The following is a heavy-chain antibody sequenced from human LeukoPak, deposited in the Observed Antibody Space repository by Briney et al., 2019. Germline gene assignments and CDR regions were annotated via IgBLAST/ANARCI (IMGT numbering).Heavy chain of an antibody. CDR3: ARDYSG. D-gene: IGHD1-26*01. CDR1: GFTFSDHY. Sequence: GGSLRLSCAASGFTFSDHYMDWVRQAPGKGLEWLANIKQDGTEKNYLNSVKGRFTISGDNAKNSLYLQMNSLRAEDTAVYYCARDYSGWGQGTLVTVSS. J-gene: IGHJ4*02. V-gene: IGHV3-7*01. CDR2: IKQDGTEK.